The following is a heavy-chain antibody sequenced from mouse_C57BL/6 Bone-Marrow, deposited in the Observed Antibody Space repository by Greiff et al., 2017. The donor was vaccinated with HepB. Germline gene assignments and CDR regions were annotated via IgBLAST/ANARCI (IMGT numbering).Heavy chain of an antibody. Sequence: EVMLVESGGGLVQSGRSLRLSCATSGFTFSDFYMEWVRQAPGKGLEWIAASRNKANDYTTEYSASVKGRFIVSRDTSQSILYLQMNALRAEDTAIYYCARDEKFYHSFAYWGQGTLVTVSA. CDR2: SRNKANDYTT. J-gene: IGHJ3*01. D-gene: IGHD1-3*01. CDR1: GFTFSDFY. CDR3: ARDEKFYHSFAY. V-gene: IGHV7-1*01.